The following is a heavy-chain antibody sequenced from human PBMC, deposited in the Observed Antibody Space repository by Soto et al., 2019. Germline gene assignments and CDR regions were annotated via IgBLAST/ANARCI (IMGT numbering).Heavy chain of an antibody. D-gene: IGHD2-2*01. J-gene: IGHJ5*02. V-gene: IGHV1-3*01. CDR1: GYTFSSYA. CDR3: TTVRLGYCSSTSCYDNWFDP. CDR2: INAGNGNT. Sequence: ASVKVSCKASGYTFSSYAMHWVRQAPGQRLEWMGWINAGNGNTKYSQKFQGRVTITRDTSASTAYMELSSLRSEDTAVYYCTTVRLGYCSSTSCYDNWFDPWGQGTLVTVSS.